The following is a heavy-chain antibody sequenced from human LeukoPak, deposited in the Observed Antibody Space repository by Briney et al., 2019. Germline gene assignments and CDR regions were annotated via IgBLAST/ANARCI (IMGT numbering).Heavy chain of an antibody. J-gene: IGHJ5*02. CDR1: GGSISRSTYY. CDR2: IYNSGST. V-gene: IGHV4-39*01. Sequence: SETLSVTCSVCGGSISRSTYYTGWIRQPPGKGLEWIGNIYNSGSTYYNPSLKSRVTISVDTSKNQFSLKLSSVTAADTAVYYSTRHPYRSNLGWLDPWGQGTLVTVSS. CDR3: TRHPYRSNLGWLDP. D-gene: IGHD6-13*01.